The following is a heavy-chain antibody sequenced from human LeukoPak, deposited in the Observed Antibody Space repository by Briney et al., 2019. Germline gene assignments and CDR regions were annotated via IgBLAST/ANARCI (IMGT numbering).Heavy chain of an antibody. D-gene: IGHD3-22*01. J-gene: IGHJ4*02. CDR3: AKARYYYDSSGWAYYFDY. CDR2: ISYDGSNK. CDR1: GFTFSSFA. Sequence: GGSLRLSCAASGFTFSSFAMHWVRQAPGKGLEWVAVISYDGSNKYYADSVKGRFTISRDNSKNTLYLQMNSLRAEDTAVYYCAKARYYYDSSGWAYYFDYWGQGTLVTVSS. V-gene: IGHV3-30*18.